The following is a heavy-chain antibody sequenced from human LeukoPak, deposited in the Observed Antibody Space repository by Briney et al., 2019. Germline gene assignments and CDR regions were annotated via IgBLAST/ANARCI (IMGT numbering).Heavy chain of an antibody. V-gene: IGHV3-30*02. CDR2: IRFDGHDK. Sequence: PGGSLRLSCAASGFTFSYYGFHWVRRAPGKGLEWVSFIRFDGHDKFYAETVKGRFTISKDTSRNTLYLQMNSLRPEDTAVYYCAKDLMRDRWFGESWGQGTLVTVSS. CDR3: AKDLMRDRWFGES. D-gene: IGHD3-10*01. J-gene: IGHJ5*02. CDR1: GFTFSYYG.